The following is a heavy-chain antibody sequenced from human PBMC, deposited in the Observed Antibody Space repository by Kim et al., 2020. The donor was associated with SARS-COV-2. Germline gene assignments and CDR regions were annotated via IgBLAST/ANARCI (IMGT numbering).Heavy chain of an antibody. J-gene: IGHJ6*02. D-gene: IGHD5-12*01. CDR1: GYTFTGYY. V-gene: IGHV1-2*02. CDR2: INPNSGGT. Sequence: ASVKVSCKASGYTFTGYYMHWVRQAPGQGLEWMGWINPNSGGTNYAQKFHGTVTMTTDTSISTAYMELSRLRSDDTAVYYCARGEGYDFKYYYYYGMDVWGQGTSVTVSS. CDR3: ARGEGYDFKYYYYYGMDV.